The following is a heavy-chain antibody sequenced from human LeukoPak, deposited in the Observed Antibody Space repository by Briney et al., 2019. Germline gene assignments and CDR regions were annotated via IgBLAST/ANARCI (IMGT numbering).Heavy chain of an antibody. CDR2: ISAYNGNT. CDR3: ARDRAAYYDILTGFDY. D-gene: IGHD3-9*01. CDR1: GYTFTSYG. V-gene: IGHV1-18*01. Sequence: ASVKVSCKASGYTFTSYGISWVRQAPGQGLEWMGWISAYNGNTNYAQKLQGSVPMTTDTSTSTAYMELRSLRSDDTAVYYCARDRAAYYDILTGFDYWGQGTLVTVSS. J-gene: IGHJ4*02.